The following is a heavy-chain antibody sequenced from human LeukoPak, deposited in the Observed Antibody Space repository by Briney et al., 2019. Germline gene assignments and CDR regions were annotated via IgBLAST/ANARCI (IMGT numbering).Heavy chain of an antibody. D-gene: IGHD3-22*01. CDR2: IKQDGSEK. J-gene: IGHJ4*02. CDR1: GFTFSSYW. V-gene: IGHV3-7*01. Sequence: GGSLRLSCAASGFTFSSYWMSWVRQAPGKGLEWVANIKQDGSEKYYADSVKGRFTISRDNAKNSLYLQINSLRAEDTAVYYCASVMYYYDSSGYYQYYFDYWGQGTLVTVSS. CDR3: ASVMYYYDSSGYYQYYFDY.